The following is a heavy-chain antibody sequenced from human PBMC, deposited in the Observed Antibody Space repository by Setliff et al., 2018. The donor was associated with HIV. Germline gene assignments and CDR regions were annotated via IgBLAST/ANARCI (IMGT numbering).Heavy chain of an antibody. V-gene: IGHV1-69*10. Sequence: SVKVSCKASGGTFSNYAFSWVRQAPGQGLEWMGGLIPIVDITKSTQKFRDRVTFTADESTKTAQMELSGLTFEDTAVYYCAKGPNFEDSFDIWGKGTVVTVSS. CDR1: GGTFSNYA. CDR2: LIPIVDIT. J-gene: IGHJ3*02. CDR3: AKGPNFEDSFDI. D-gene: IGHD2-21*01.